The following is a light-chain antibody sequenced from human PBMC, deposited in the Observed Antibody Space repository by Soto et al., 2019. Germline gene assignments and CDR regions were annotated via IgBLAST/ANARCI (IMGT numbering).Light chain of an antibody. CDR3: QQANSFPLT. CDR2: GAY. CDR1: QDISRW. Sequence: DIQMTQSPSSVSASVGDRATITCRARQDISRWLVWYQQKPGKAPKLLIYGAYSLQSGVPSRFSGSGSGTDFTLTISSLQPEDFATYYCQQANSFPLTFGGGTKVELK. V-gene: IGKV1-12*01. J-gene: IGKJ4*01.